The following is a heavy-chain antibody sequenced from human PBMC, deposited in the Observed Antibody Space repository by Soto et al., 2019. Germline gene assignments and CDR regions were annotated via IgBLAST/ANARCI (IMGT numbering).Heavy chain of an antibody. CDR2: ISPSGGST. CDR1: GYTFTSYY. V-gene: IGHV1-46*01. CDR3: AREGTVTTKDYYYYYGMDV. D-gene: IGHD4-4*01. J-gene: IGHJ6*02. Sequence: ASVKVSCKASGYTFTSYYMHWVRQAPGQGLEWMGIISPSGGSTSYAQKFQGRVTMTRDTSTSTVYMELSSLRSEDTAVYYCAREGTVTTKDYYYYYGMDVWGQGTTVTVSS.